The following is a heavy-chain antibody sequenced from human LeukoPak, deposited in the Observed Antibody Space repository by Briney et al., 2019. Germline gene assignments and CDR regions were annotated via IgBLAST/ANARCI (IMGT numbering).Heavy chain of an antibody. D-gene: IGHD5-12*01. CDR2: IYSDGST. CDR1: GISFSSNY. V-gene: IGHV3-53*01. Sequence: PGGSLRPSCAALGISFSSNYMTWFRQAPGKGLEWVSVIYSDGSTYYADSVKGRFTISRDNFKNTLYRQMNSLRAEDTAVYYCARGRGYSGYDPTGLFDYWGQGTWSPSPQ. J-gene: IGHJ4*02. CDR3: ARGRGYSGYDPTGLFDY.